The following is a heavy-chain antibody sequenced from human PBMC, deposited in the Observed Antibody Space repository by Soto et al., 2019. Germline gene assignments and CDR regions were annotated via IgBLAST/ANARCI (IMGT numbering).Heavy chain of an antibody. V-gene: IGHV3-7*05. CDR3: AGVAV. CDR1: GFTFSNYW. D-gene: IGHD6-19*01. CDR2: IKVDGSEK. Sequence: EVQLVESGGGFVQPGGSLRLSCAASGFTFSNYWMSWVRQAPGKGLEWVANIKVDGSEKYYVDSVKGRFTISRDNAKNSLYMQMNSLRAEDTAVYYCAGVAVRGQGTLVTVSS. J-gene: IGHJ4*02.